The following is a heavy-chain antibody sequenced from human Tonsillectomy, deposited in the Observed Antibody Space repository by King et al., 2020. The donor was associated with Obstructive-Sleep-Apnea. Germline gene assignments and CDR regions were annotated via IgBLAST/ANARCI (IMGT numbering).Heavy chain of an antibody. CDR3: ARSADYGDYLFDY. CDR1: GGSISSSRYY. CDR2: IYYSGTT. Sequence: LQLQESGPGLVKPSETLSLTCTVSGGSISSSRYYWGWIRQPPGKGLEWIGSIYYSGTTYYNPSLKSRVTISVETSKNQFSLKLSSVTAADTAVYYCARSADYGDYLFDYWGQGTLVTVSS. V-gene: IGHV4-39*07. D-gene: IGHD4-17*01. J-gene: IGHJ4*02.